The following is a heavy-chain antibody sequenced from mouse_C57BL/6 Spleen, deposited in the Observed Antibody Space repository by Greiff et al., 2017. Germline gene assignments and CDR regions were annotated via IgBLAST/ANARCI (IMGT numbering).Heavy chain of an antibody. D-gene: IGHD3-2*02. V-gene: IGHV1-55*01. CDR3: ARRGSGPAWFAY. CDR1: GYTFTSYW. CDR2: IYPGSGST. J-gene: IGHJ3*01. Sequence: QVQLQQPGAELVKPGASVKMSCKASGYTFTSYWITWVKQRPGHGLEWIGDIYPGSGSTNYNEKFKSKATLTVDTSSSTAYMQLSSLTSEDSAVYYCARRGSGPAWFAYWGQGTLVTVSA.